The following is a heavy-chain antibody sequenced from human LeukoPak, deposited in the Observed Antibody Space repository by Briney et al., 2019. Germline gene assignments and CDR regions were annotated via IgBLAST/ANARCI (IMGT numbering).Heavy chain of an antibody. V-gene: IGHV1-46*01. CDR2: INPSGSST. CDR1: GYTFTSYY. CDR3: ATLIAARATEADY. D-gene: IGHD6-6*01. Sequence: VASVKVSCKASGYTFTSYYMHWVRQALGQGLEWMGIINPSGSSTSYAQKFQGRVTMTRDMSTRTVYMELSSLRAEDTAVYYCATLIAARATEADYWGQGTLVTVSS. J-gene: IGHJ4*02.